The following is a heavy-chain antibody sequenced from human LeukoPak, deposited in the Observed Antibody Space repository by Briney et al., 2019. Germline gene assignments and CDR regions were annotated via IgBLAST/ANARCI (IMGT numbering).Heavy chain of an antibody. Sequence: PGGSLRLSCAASGFTFSSYWMSWVRQAPGKGLEWVANIKQDGSEKYYVDSVKGRFTISRDNAKNSLYLQMNSLRAEDTAVYYCARDYDYDKYYYYYMDVWGKGTRVPVSS. V-gene: IGHV3-7*01. J-gene: IGHJ6*03. CDR1: GFTFSSYW. CDR3: ARDYDYDKYYYYYMDV. CDR2: IKQDGSEK. D-gene: IGHD3-22*01.